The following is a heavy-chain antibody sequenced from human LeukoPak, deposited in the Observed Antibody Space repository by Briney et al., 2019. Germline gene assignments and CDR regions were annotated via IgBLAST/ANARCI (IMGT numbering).Heavy chain of an antibody. CDR3: ARDLDIVATTRNRFDP. D-gene: IGHD5-12*01. CDR1: GYTFTSYY. J-gene: IGHJ5*02. Sequence: ASVKVSCKASGYTFTSYYMHWVRQAPGQGLEWMGIINPSGGSTSYAQKFQGRVTMTRDTSTSTVYMELSSLRSEDTAVYYCARDLDIVATTRNRFDPWGQGTLVTVSS. CDR2: INPSGGST. V-gene: IGHV1-46*03.